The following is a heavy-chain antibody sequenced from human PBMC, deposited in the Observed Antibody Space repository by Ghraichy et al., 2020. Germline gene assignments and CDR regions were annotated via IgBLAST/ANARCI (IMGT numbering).Heavy chain of an antibody. CDR1: GYTFTGYY. J-gene: IGHJ4*02. CDR2: INPNSGGT. Sequence: ASVKVSCKASGYTFTGYYMHWVRQAPGQGLEWMGWINPNSGGTNYAQKFQGRVTMTRDTSISTAYMELSRLRSDDMAVYYCARDSDYGGNSGGVDYWGQGTLVTVSS. V-gene: IGHV1-2*02. D-gene: IGHD4-23*01. CDR3: ARDSDYGGNSGGVDY.